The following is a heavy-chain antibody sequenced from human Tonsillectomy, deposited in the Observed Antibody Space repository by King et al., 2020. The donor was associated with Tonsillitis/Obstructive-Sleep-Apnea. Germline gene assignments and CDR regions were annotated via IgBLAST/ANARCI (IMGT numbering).Heavy chain of an antibody. CDR2: IKQDGSEK. V-gene: IGHV3-7*04. D-gene: IGHD2-2*01. Sequence: VQLVESGGGLVQPGGSLRLSCAASGFTFSNYWMSWVRQAPGKGLEWVANIKQDGSEKYYVDSVKGRFTISRDNAKNSLYLQMNSLRAEDTAVYYCTRDIVYCSRTTCSDAFDVWGQGTMVTVSS. CDR1: GFTFSNYW. J-gene: IGHJ3*01. CDR3: TRDIVYCSRTTCSDAFDV.